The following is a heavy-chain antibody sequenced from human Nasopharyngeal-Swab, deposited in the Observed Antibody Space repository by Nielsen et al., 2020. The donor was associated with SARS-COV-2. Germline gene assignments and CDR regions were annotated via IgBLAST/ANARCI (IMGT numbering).Heavy chain of an antibody. V-gene: IGHV3-49*01. CDR1: GFTFGDYA. CDR3: ARSVGSFYGQGAFDI. J-gene: IGHJ3*02. CDR2: IRSKTYGGAP. D-gene: IGHD1-26*01. Sequence: GESLQISCPTSGFTFGDYAMSWFRQAPGKGLEWVGFIRSKTYGGAPEYAASVKGRFTISRDGAESIAYLQMNSLETEDTGVYYCARSVGSFYGQGAFDIWGQGTMVTVSS.